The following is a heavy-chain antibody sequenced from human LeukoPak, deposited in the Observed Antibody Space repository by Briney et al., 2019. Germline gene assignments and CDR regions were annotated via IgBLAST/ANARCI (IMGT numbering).Heavy chain of an antibody. V-gene: IGHV1-2*02. CDR2: INCNSGGA. J-gene: IGHJ6*02. CDR1: GYTLTELS. CDR3: ARSGYYYGLDV. Sequence: GASVKVSCKVSGYTLTELSMHWVRQAPGQGLEWMGWINCNSGGADYAQKFQGRVTMTRDTSITTLYMELSSLRPDDTAVYYCARSGYYYGLDVWGQGTTVTVSS.